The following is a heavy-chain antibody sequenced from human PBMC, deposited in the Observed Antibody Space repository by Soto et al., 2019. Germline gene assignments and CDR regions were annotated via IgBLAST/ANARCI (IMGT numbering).Heavy chain of an antibody. J-gene: IGHJ6*03. CDR1: GFAFSSYW. CDR2: INSDGSST. Sequence: VQLVESGGGLVQPGGSLRLSCAASGFAFSSYWMHWVRQAPGKGLVWVSRINSDGSSTSYADSVKGRFTISRDNAKNTLYLQMNSLRAEDTAVYYCATEGSNYNAYYYYYMDVWGKGTTVTVSS. CDR3: ATEGSNYNAYYYYYMDV. V-gene: IGHV3-74*01. D-gene: IGHD4-4*01.